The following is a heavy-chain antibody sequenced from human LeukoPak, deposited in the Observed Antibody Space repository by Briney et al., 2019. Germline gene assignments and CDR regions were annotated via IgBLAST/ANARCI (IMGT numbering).Heavy chain of an antibody. V-gene: IGHV4-34*01. D-gene: IGHD3-10*01. CDR1: GGSFSGYY. CDR3: AREMAGTDY. J-gene: IGHJ4*02. Sequence: PSETLSLTCAVYGGSFSGYYWSWIRQPPGKGLEWIGEINHSGSTYYNPALKSRGTISVDTSKNQFSLKLSSVTAADTAVYYCAREMAGTDYWGQGTLVTVST. CDR2: INHSGST.